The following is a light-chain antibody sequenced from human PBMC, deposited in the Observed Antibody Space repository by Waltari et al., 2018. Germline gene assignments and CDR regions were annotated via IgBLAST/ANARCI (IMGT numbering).Light chain of an antibody. CDR3: QKYGTYPAT. V-gene: IGKV3-20*01. Sequence: EIVLTQSPGTLSLSPGERATLSCRASQSVSRYLAWYQQKRGQAPSLLIYDASSRATGVPDRFSGSGSGTDFSRTISRLEPEDFAVYYCQKYGTYPATFGQGTRVEI. J-gene: IGKJ1*01. CDR2: DAS. CDR1: QSVSRY.